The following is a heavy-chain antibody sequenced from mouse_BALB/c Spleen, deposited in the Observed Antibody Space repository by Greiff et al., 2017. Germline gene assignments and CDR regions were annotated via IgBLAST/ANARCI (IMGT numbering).Heavy chain of an antibody. D-gene: IGHD2-1*01. Sequence: VKLVESGGGLVKPGGSLKLSCAASGFTFSSYTMSWVRQTPEKRLEWVATISSGGSYTYYPDSVKGRFTISRDNAKNTLYLQMSSLKSEDTAMYYGTREEGDYGNPSWFAYWGQGTLVTVSA. CDR3: TREEGDYGNPSWFAY. CDR2: ISSGGSYT. CDR1: GFTFSSYT. V-gene: IGHV5-6-4*01. J-gene: IGHJ3*01.